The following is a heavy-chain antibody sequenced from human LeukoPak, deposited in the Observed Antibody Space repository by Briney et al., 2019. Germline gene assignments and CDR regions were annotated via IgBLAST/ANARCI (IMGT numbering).Heavy chain of an antibody. V-gene: IGHV3-11*05. CDR2: ISSSSSYT. Sequence: GGSLRLSCAASGFTFSDYYMSWIRQAPGKGLEWVSYISSSSSYTNYADSVKGRFTISRDNAKNSLYLRMNSLRAEDTAVYYCARAPYSSSWGFDYWGQGTLVTVSS. J-gene: IGHJ4*02. CDR1: GFTFSDYY. D-gene: IGHD6-13*01. CDR3: ARAPYSSSWGFDY.